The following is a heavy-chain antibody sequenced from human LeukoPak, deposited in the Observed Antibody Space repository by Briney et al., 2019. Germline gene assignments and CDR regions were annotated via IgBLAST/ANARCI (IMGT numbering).Heavy chain of an antibody. D-gene: IGHD2-2*01. CDR3: AKDPGNQVLDPAHFSH. CDR2: ISGSGVST. Sequence: GGSLRLSSALSGFSFTRYTMTWVRQAPGPGLKWDTAISGSGVSTSYAASVKGRFTISRDNSKNSLYMHMNSLRAEDTAIYFCAKDPGNQVLDPAHFSHWGQGTLVTVSS. CDR1: GFSFTRYT. J-gene: IGHJ1*01. V-gene: IGHV3-23*01.